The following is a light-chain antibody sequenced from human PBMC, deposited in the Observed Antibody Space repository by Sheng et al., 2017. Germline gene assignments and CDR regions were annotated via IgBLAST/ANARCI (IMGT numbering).Light chain of an antibody. Sequence: EIVLTQSPATLSLSPGERATLSCRASQSISSNLAWYQQKPGQAPRLLTKGASTRAAGIPARFSGSGSGADFTLTISSLEPEDFAVYFCQQRHDWPRTFGQGTKLEI. CDR3: QQRHDWPRT. CDR1: QSISSN. J-gene: IGKJ2*01. V-gene: IGKV3-11*01. CDR2: GAS.